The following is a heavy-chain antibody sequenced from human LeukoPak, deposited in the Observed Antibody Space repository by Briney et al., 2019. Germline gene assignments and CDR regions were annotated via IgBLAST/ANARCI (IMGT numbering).Heavy chain of an antibody. J-gene: IGHJ6*02. CDR3: ARLVSSGYYPEYYYYGMDL. Sequence: GEPLKISCKGSGYSFTSYWIAWVRQMPGTGLEWMGTIYPSDSDTRYSPSFLGQVTISADKSISTAYLQWSSLRASDTAMYYCARLVSSGYYPEYYYYGMDLWGQGTTVTVSS. CDR2: IYPSDSDT. V-gene: IGHV5-51*01. CDR1: GYSFTSYW. D-gene: IGHD3-22*01.